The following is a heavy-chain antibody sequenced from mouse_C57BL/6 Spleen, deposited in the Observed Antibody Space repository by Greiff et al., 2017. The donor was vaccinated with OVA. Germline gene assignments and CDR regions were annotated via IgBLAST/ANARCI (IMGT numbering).Heavy chain of an antibody. J-gene: IGHJ1*03. V-gene: IGHV1-18*01. D-gene: IGHD4-1*01. Sequence: VQLKQSGPELVKPGASVKIPCKASGYTFTDYNMDWVKQSHGKSLEWIGDINPNNGGTIYTQKFKGKATLTVDKSSSTAYMELRSLTSEDTAVYYCARSPLGRYFDVWGTGTTVTVSS. CDR2: INPNNGGT. CDR3: ARSPLGRYFDV. CDR1: GYTFTDYN.